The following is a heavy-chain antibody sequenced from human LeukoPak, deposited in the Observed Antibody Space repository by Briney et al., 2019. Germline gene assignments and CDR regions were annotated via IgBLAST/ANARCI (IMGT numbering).Heavy chain of an antibody. D-gene: IGHD3-9*01. Sequence: SVKVSCKASGGTFSSYAVSWVRQAPGQGLEWMGGIIPIFGTANYAQKFQGRVTITTDESTSTAYMELSGLRSEDTAVYYCARDGGYDILTGYYQRSYYFDYWGQGTLVTVSS. CDR1: GGTFSSYA. CDR2: IIPIFGTA. CDR3: ARDGGYDILTGYYQRSYYFDY. J-gene: IGHJ4*02. V-gene: IGHV1-69*05.